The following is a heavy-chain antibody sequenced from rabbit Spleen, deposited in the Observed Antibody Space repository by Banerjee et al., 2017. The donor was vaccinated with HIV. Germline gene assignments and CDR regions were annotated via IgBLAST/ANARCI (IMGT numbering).Heavy chain of an antibody. Sequence: QSLEESGGDLVKPGASLTLTCTASGFSFSGSHYMCWVRQAPGKGLEWIACIYTGNSGTTYYASWAKGRFTISKTSSTTVTLQMTSLTVADTATYFCARETSSGWGIISFYFSLWGQGTLVTVS. J-gene: IGHJ4*01. CDR1: GFSFSGSHY. CDR3: ARETSSGWGIISFYFSL. D-gene: IGHD4-1*01. CDR2: IYTGNSGTT. V-gene: IGHV1S40*01.